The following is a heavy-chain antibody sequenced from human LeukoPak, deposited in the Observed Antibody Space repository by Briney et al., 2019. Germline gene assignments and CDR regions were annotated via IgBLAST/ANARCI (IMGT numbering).Heavy chain of an antibody. Sequence: GGSLRLSCAASGFTVSSNYMSWVRQAPGKGLEWVSVIYSGGSTYYADSVKGRFTISRDNSKNTLYLQMNSLRAEDTAVYYCARGAPGYCSSTSCFDAFDIWSQGTMVTVSS. D-gene: IGHD2-2*03. J-gene: IGHJ3*02. CDR1: GFTVSSNY. CDR3: ARGAPGYCSSTSCFDAFDI. V-gene: IGHV3-53*01. CDR2: IYSGGST.